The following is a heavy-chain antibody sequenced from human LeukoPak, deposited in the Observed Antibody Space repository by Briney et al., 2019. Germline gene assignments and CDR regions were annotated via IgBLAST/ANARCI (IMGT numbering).Heavy chain of an antibody. D-gene: IGHD6-6*01. CDR3: ARDGPRIAALGEDFDY. CDR1: GYTFTSYY. CDR2: INPSGGST. Sequence: ASVKVSCKASGYTFTSYYMHWVRQAPGQGLEWMGIINPSGGSTSYAQKFQGRVTMTRDTSTSTVYMELSSVRSEDTAVYYCARDGPRIAALGEDFDYWGQGTLVTVSS. V-gene: IGHV1-46*01. J-gene: IGHJ4*02.